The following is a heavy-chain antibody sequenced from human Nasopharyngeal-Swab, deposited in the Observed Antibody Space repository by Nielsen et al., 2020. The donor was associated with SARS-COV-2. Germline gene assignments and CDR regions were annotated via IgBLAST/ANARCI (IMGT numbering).Heavy chain of an antibody. CDR3: ARETKWYLDQ. J-gene: IGHJ4*02. D-gene: IGHD1-14*01. CDR1: GFTFSSHA. Sequence: GESLKISCAASGFTFSSHATHWVRQAPGKGLEWAALISYDGSNKYYADSVKGRFTISRDNSKNTLYLQLNSLRTEDTAVYYCARETKWYLDQWGQGTLVTVSS. V-gene: IGHV3-30*04. CDR2: ISYDGSNK.